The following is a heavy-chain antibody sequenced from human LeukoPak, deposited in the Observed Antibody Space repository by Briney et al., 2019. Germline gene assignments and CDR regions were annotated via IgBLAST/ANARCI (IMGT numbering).Heavy chain of an antibody. CDR3: ARGPLVRLPSSFDP. CDR1: GYTFTSYD. J-gene: IGHJ5*02. V-gene: IGHV1-8*01. CDR2: MNPNSGNT. Sequence: ASVKVSCKASGYTFTSYDINWVRQATGQGLEWMGWMNPNSGNTGSAQRSQGRITMTRDTSISTAYMELSSLRFEDTAVYYCARGPLVRLPSSFDPWGQGTLVTVSS. D-gene: IGHD3-16*02.